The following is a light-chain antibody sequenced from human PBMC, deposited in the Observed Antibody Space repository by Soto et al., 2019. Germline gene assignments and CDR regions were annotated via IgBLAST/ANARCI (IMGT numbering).Light chain of an antibody. Sequence: DIVMTQSPASLAVSLGERATINCESSQSVLFSTNNNNYLAWYQQKPGQPPKLLLYWASTRESGVPDRFSGSGSGTDFSLTISSLQAEDVAVYYCQQYYATPFTFGPGTKVDI. V-gene: IGKV4-1*01. CDR3: QQYYATPFT. CDR2: WAS. CDR1: QSVLFSTNNNNY. J-gene: IGKJ3*01.